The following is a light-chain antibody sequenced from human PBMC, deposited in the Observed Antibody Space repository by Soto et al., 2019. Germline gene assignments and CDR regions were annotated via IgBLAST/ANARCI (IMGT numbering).Light chain of an antibody. CDR2: AAS. V-gene: IGKV3-15*01. CDR1: ESVNSN. Sequence: EIVMTQSPATLSLSPGERATLSCRASESVNSNLAWYQQKPGQAPRLLIFAASTRATGIPARFSGSGSGTEFTLTISSLQSEDFAVYYCQQYKWPLTFGGETKVEIK. J-gene: IGKJ4*01. CDR3: QQYKWPLT.